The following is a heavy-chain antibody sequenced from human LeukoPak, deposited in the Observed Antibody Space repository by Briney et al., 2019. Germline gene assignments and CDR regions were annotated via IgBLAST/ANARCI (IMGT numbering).Heavy chain of an antibody. D-gene: IGHD1-26*01. CDR1: RFTFDDYA. J-gene: IGHJ3*02. CDR2: ISWNSGSI. CDR3: ACQLLGEAFDI. Sequence: GRSLRLSCAASRFTFDDYAMHWVRQAPGKGLEWVSGISWNSGSIGYADSVKGRFTISRDNAKNSLYLQMNSLRAEDTALYYCACQLLGEAFDIWGQGTMVTVSS. V-gene: IGHV3-9*01.